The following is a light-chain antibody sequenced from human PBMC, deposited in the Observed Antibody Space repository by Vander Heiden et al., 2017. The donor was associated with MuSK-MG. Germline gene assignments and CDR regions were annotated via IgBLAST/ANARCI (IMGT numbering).Light chain of an antibody. CDR3: QQYNSYSCT. V-gene: IGKV1-5*03. J-gene: IGKJ1*01. Sequence: DIQMTQSPSTLSASVGDRVTITCRASQSISSWLAWYQQKPGKAPKRLINKASSLESGVPARFSGSGSGTEFTLTISSLQPDDFATYYCQQYNSYSCTFGQGTKVEIK. CDR1: QSISSW. CDR2: KAS.